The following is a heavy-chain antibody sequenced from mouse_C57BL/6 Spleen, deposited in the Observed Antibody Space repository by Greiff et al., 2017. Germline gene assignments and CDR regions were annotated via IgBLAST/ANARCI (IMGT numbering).Heavy chain of an antibody. Sequence: DVMLVESGGGLVQPGGSLKLSCAASGFTFSDYYMYWVRQTPEKRLEWVAYISNGGGSTYYPDTVKGRFTISRDNAKNTLYLQMSRLKSEDTAMYYCARGVYDYDWYFDVWGTGTTVTVSS. CDR3: ARGVYDYDWYFDV. CDR2: ISNGGGST. J-gene: IGHJ1*03. CDR1: GFTFSDYY. D-gene: IGHD2-4*01. V-gene: IGHV5-12*01.